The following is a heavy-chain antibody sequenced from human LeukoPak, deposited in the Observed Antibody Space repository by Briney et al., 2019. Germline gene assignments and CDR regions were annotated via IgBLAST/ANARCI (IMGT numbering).Heavy chain of an antibody. CDR1: GGSISSYY. CDR2: IYTSGGT. D-gene: IGHD3-22*01. V-gene: IGHV4-4*07. CDR3: ARSVNDYYDSSGYFY. J-gene: IGHJ4*02. Sequence: SETLSLTCTVSGGSISSYYWSWIRQPAGKGLEWIGRIYTSGGTNYNASLKSRVSMSVDTSKNQFSLKLSSVTAADTAVYYCARSVNDYYDSSGYFYWGQGTLVTVSS.